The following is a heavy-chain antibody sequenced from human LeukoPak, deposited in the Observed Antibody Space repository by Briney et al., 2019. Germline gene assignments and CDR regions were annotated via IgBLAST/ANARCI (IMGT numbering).Heavy chain of an antibody. J-gene: IGHJ4*02. Sequence: PGGSLRLSCAASGFTFSSYAMSWVRQAPGKGLEWVSAISGSGGSTYYADSVKGRFTISRDNSKNTLYLQMNSLRAEDTAVYYCAKRRGYSGYDEAGSFDYWGQGTLVTVSA. CDR2: ISGSGGST. V-gene: IGHV3-23*01. D-gene: IGHD5-12*01. CDR3: AKRRGYSGYDEAGSFDY. CDR1: GFTFSSYA.